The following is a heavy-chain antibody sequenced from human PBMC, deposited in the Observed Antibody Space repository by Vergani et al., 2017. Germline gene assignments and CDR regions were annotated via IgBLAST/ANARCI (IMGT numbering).Heavy chain of an antibody. V-gene: IGHV1-2*02. CDR3: AXSWNFGRRDWFDS. J-gene: IGHJ5*01. Sequence: QVQLMQSGPVMKKPGGSMQVSCQASESTFRDYNIHWVRQAPGQGLQWMGWISPKTGDTDYLQRFQDRVTMTRDASTKTVYLKMTRLTSDDTAIYYCAXSWNFGRRDWFDSWGPGTLVTVSS. CDR1: ESTFRDYN. D-gene: IGHD3-10*01. CDR2: ISPKTGDT.